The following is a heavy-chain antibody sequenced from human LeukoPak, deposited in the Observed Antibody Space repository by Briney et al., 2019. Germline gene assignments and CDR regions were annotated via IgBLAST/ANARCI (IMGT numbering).Heavy chain of an antibody. J-gene: IGHJ4*02. V-gene: IGHV1-18*01. CDR2: ISAYNGNT. CDR1: GYTLTELS. D-gene: IGHD5-18*01. Sequence: GASVKVSCKVSGYTLTELSMHWVRQAPGQGLEWMGWISAYNGNTNYAQKLQGRVTMTTDTSTSTAYMELRSLRSDDTAVYYCAVGSAMVRFDYWGQGTLVTVSS. CDR3: AVGSAMVRFDY.